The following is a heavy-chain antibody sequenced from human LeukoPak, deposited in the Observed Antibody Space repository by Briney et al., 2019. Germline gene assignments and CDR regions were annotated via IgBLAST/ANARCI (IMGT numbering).Heavy chain of an antibody. CDR3: AKYGPQDSGSSHFDY. Sequence: GGALRLSCAASGFTFSSYAMSWVRQAPGKGLEWVSAIRDSGSTTHYADSVKGRFTTSRDNSKNTLFLQMNSLRAEDTAIYYCAKYGPQDSGSSHFDYWGQGALVTVSS. J-gene: IGHJ4*02. V-gene: IGHV3-23*01. CDR1: GFTFSSYA. CDR2: IRDSGSTT. D-gene: IGHD1-26*01.